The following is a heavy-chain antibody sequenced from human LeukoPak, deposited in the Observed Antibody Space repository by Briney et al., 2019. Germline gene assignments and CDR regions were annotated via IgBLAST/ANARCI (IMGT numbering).Heavy chain of an antibody. Sequence: PSETLSLTCSVTGGSIGTYYWNWIRQPAGKGLEWIGRIYNSGSTNYNASLKSRVTISVDRAKNQFSLRLTSVTAADTAVYYCARDNPGNGWFFDEWGQGTLVTVSS. V-gene: IGHV4-4*07. D-gene: IGHD3-10*01. CDR3: ARDNPGNGWFFDE. CDR2: IYNSGST. CDR1: GGSIGTYY. J-gene: IGHJ4*02.